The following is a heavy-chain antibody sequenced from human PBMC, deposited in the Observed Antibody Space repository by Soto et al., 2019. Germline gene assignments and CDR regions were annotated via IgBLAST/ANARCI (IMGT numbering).Heavy chain of an antibody. CDR1: GFTFSSYW. CDR3: ARGADIGYDPCFDY. CDR2: INEDGSEI. V-gene: IGHV3-7*01. J-gene: IGHJ4*02. Sequence: EVQLVESGGGLVQPGGSLRLSCAASGFTFSSYWMSWVRQAPGKGLEWVANINEDGSEIYYVDSVKGRFTISRGSAKNSLYLQMNSLRAEDTAVYYCARGADIGYDPCFDYWGQGTLVTVSS. D-gene: IGHD5-12*01.